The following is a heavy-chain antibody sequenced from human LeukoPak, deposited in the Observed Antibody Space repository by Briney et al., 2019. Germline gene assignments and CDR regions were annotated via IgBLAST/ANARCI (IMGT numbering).Heavy chain of an antibody. CDR3: ARGPRGRGSTS. V-gene: IGHV4-34*01. D-gene: IGHD2-2*01. J-gene: IGHJ4*02. CDR1: GGSFSGYY. CDR2: INHSGST. Sequence: SETLSLTCAVYGGSFSGYYWSWIRQPPGKGLEWIGEINHSGSTNYNPSLKSRVTISVDTSKNQFSLKLSSVTAADTAVYYCARGPRGRGSTSWGQRTLVTVSS.